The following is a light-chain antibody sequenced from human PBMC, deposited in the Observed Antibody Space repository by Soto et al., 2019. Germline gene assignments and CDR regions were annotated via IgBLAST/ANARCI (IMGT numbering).Light chain of an antibody. CDR2: GTS. CDR3: QQYGSSGT. CDR1: QSVRKN. J-gene: IGKJ1*01. Sequence: IVITQSPSTLLLSTGETATLSCRASQSVRKNLAWYQQKPGQAPRLLIYGTSNRATGIPDRFSGSGSGTDFTLTISRLEPEDFAVYYCQQYGSSGTFGQGTKVDIK. V-gene: IGKV3-20*01.